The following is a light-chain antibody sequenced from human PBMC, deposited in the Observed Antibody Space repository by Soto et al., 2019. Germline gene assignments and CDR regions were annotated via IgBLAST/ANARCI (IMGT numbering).Light chain of an antibody. V-gene: IGKV3-15*01. J-gene: IGKJ4*01. Sequence: EIVMTQSPATLSVSPGERATLSCRARQSVSSNLAWYQQKPGQAPRLLIYGASTRATGIPARFSGSGSGTEFTLTISSLQSEDFAVYYCQQYNNWPSLTVGGGTKVDIK. CDR3: QQYNNWPSLT. CDR2: GAS. CDR1: QSVSSN.